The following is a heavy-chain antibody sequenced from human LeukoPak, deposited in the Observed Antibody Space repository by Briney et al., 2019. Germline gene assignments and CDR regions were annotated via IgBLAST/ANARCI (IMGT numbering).Heavy chain of an antibody. CDR1: GFTFSSYA. J-gene: IGHJ4*02. CDR3: ARDSNPDSGWYWVGFDY. CDR2: ISYDGSNK. Sequence: GGSLRLSCAASGFTFSSYAMHWVRQAPGKGLEWVAVISYDGSNKYYADSVKGRFTISRDNSKNTLYLQMNSLRAEDTAVYYCARDSNPDSGWYWVGFDYWGQGTLVTVSS. V-gene: IGHV3-30*04. D-gene: IGHD6-19*01.